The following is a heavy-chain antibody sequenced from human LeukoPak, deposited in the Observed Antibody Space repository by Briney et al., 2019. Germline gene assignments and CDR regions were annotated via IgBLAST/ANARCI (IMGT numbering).Heavy chain of an antibody. V-gene: IGHV4-39*01. J-gene: IGHJ3*02. Sequence: SETLSLTCTVSGGSISSSSYYWGWIRQPPGKGLEWIGSIYYTGSTYYNPSLKSRVTISVDTSKNQFSLKLSSVTAADTALYYCARSELSCSGGSCPTRYAFDIWGQGTVVTASS. CDR1: GGSISSSSYY. CDR3: ARSELSCSGGSCPTRYAFDI. CDR2: IYYTGST. D-gene: IGHD2-15*01.